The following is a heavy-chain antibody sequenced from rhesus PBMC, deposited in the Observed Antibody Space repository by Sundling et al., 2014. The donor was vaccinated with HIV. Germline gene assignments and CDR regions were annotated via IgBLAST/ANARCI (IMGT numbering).Heavy chain of an antibody. CDR1: GGSISSSNW. CDR2: IHGSSGNT. Sequence: QVQLQESGPAVVKPSETLSLTCAVSGGSISSSNWWTWIRQSPGKGLEWIGNIHGSSGNTYYNPSLRSRVTVSKDTSKTQFSLKLTSVTTADTAVYFCARGRTIAVFDSWGQGVPVTVSS. J-gene: IGHJ4*01. D-gene: IGHD6-37*01. V-gene: IGHV4-93*01. CDR3: ARGRTIAVFDS.